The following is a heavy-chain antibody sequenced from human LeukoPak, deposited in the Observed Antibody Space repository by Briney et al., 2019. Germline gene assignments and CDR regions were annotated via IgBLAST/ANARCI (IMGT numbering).Heavy chain of an antibody. CDR2: INPNSGGT. V-gene: IGHV1-2*02. CDR1: GYTFTGYY. J-gene: IGHJ4*02. CDR3: ARDSKQPVSGIPH. D-gene: IGHD6-13*01. Sequence: ASVKVSCKASGYTFTGYYMHWVRQAPGQGLEWMGLINPNSGGTNYAQKFRGRVTMTRDTSISTAYMELSRLRSDDTAVYYCARDSKQPVSGIPHWGQGTLVTVSS.